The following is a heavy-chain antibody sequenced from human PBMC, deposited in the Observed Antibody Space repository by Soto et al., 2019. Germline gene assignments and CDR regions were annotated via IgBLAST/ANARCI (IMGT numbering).Heavy chain of an antibody. CDR1: GYTFTSYG. J-gene: IGHJ4*02. CDR3: ARSYYYDSSGSPYDY. CDR2: ISAYNGNT. D-gene: IGHD3-22*01. Sequence: QVQLVQSGAEVKKPGASVKVSCKASGYTFTSYGISWVRQAPGQGLEWMGWISAYNGNTNYAQKLQGRVTMTTDTSXXTAYMELRSLRSDDTAVYYCARSYYYDSSGSPYDYWGQGTLVTVSS. V-gene: IGHV1-18*01.